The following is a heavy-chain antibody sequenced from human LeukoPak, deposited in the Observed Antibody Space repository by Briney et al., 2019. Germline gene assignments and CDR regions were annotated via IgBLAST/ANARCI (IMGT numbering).Heavy chain of an antibody. Sequence: GGSLRLSXAASGFTFSTYAMSWVRQAPGKGLEWVSAISSSGGSTYYADSVKGRFTISRDNSKNTLYLQMNSLRAEDTAVYYCAKYCGYSSSWYKLGFDYWGQGTLVTVSS. D-gene: IGHD6-13*01. CDR2: ISSSGGST. CDR1: GFTFSTYA. V-gene: IGHV3-23*01. J-gene: IGHJ4*02. CDR3: AKYCGYSSSWYKLGFDY.